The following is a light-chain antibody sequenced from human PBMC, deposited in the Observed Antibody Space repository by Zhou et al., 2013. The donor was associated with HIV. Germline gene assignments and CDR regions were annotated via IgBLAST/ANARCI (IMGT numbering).Light chain of an antibody. V-gene: IGKV1-5*03. Sequence: DFQMTQSPSTLSASVGDRVTITCRASQHISDSLAWYQKKPGKAPKLLIYKASNLDTGVPSRFSGSGSGTEFTLTISSLQPDDFATYYCQQYNSYPLTFGGGTKVEIK. J-gene: IGKJ4*01. CDR3: QQYNSYPLT. CDR1: QHISDS. CDR2: KAS.